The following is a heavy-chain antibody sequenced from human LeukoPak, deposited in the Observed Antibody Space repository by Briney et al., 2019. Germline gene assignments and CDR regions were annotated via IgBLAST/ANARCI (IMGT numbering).Heavy chain of an antibody. CDR2: IIPIFGAA. CDR3: AIGSGSYSPDYYYYMDV. J-gene: IGHJ6*03. D-gene: IGHD3-10*01. CDR1: GGTFSSYA. Sequence: SVKVSCKASGGTFSSYAISWVRQAPGQGLEWMGGIIPIFGAANYAQKFQGRVTITADKSTSTAYMELSSLRSEDTAVYYCAIGSGSYSPDYYYYMDVWGKGTTVTVSS. V-gene: IGHV1-69*06.